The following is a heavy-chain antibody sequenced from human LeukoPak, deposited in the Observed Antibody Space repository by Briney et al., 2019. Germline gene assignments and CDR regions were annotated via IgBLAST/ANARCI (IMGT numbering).Heavy chain of an antibody. CDR3: ASLIGGGYDEDAFDI. CDR1: GYSFTSYW. V-gene: IGHV1-8*03. CDR2: MNPNSGST. D-gene: IGHD5-12*01. Sequence: GESLKISCMGSGYSFTSYWIGWVRQATGQGLEWMGWMNPNSGSTGYAQKFQGRVTITRNTSISTAYMELSSLRSEDTAVYYCASLIGGGYDEDAFDIWGQGTMVTVSS. J-gene: IGHJ3*02.